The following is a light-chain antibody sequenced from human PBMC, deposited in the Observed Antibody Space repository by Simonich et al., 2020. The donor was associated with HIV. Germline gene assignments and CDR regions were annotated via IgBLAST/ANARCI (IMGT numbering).Light chain of an antibody. V-gene: IGKV4-1*01. CDR3: QQYYTTPLT. CDR1: QSVLSSSNNKNY. J-gene: IGKJ4*01. CDR2: WAS. Sequence: DIVMTQSPDSLAVSLGERATINCNSRQSVLSSSNNKNYLLWYQQKPGQPPNLLIDWASTRESGVPDRFSGSGSGTDFTLTISSLQAEDVAVYYCQQYYTTPLTFGGGTKVEIK.